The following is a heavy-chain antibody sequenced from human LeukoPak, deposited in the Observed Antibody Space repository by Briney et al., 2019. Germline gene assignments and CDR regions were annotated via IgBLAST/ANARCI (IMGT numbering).Heavy chain of an antibody. V-gene: IGHV3-30*18. CDR2: ISYDGSNK. D-gene: IGHD1-1*01. J-gene: IGHJ6*02. Sequence: GGSLRLSCAASGFTFSSYGMHWVRQAPGKGLEWVAVISYDGSNKYYADSVKGRFTISKDNSKNTLYLQMNSLRAEDTAVYYCAKEPQKNDYYYGMDVWGQGTTVTVSS. CDR3: AKEPQKNDYYYGMDV. CDR1: GFTFSSYG.